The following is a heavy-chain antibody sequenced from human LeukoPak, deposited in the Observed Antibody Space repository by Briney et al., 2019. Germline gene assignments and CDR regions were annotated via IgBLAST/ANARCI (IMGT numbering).Heavy chain of an antibody. CDR1: GFTFSNHW. CDR2: IKQDGIEK. D-gene: IGHD3-22*01. J-gene: IGHJ1*01. V-gene: IGHV3-7*01. CDR3: ARGSSGYYCDHFQT. Sequence: GGSLRLSCAASGFTFSNHWMTWIRQAPGKGLEWVANIKQDGIEKYYADPVEGRFTVSRDNTKKTLFLQMHTLRAEDTAVYYCARGSSGYYCDHFQTWGQGSLVTVSS.